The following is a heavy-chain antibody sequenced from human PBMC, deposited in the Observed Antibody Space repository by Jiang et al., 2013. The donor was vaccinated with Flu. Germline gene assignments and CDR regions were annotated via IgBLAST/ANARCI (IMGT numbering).Heavy chain of an antibody. J-gene: IGHJ3*02. Sequence: VQLVESGGGLVKPGGSLRLSCAASGVTFSDYYMSWIRQAPGEGLEWIAYTTSSSSYMNYAHSVKGRFTISRDNAKSSLYLQMNSLRAEDTAVYYCTREEWWTFXIWGQGTMVTVSS. CDR3: TREEWWTFXI. V-gene: IGHV3-11*05. D-gene: IGHD2-8*01. CDR1: GVTFSDYY. CDR2: TTSSSSYM.